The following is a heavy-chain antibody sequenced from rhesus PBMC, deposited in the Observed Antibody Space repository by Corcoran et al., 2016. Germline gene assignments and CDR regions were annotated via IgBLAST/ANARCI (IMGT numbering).Heavy chain of an antibody. V-gene: IGHV4-122*02. CDR2: ITYSGST. CDR3: AREPEGGSYFDY. CDR1: GYSISGYY. D-gene: IGHD3-34*01. Sequence: QVQLQESGPGLVKPSETLSLTCAVSGYSISGYYWSWIRQAPGKGLEWIGYITYSGSTSYNPSLNSRVTSSRDTSKNQFSLKLSSVTAADTAVYYWAREPEGGSYFDYWGQGVLVTVSS. J-gene: IGHJ4*01.